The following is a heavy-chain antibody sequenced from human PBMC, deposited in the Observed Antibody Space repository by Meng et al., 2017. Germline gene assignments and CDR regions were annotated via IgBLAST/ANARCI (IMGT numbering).Heavy chain of an antibody. CDR3: ASELPGGPNYWYFDL. D-gene: IGHD3-10*01. J-gene: IGHJ2*01. CDR1: GFTVSSNY. V-gene: IGHV3-66*02. CDR2: IYSGGST. Sequence: VQLVESGGGLVQPGGSLRLSCAASGFTVSSNYMSWVRQAPGKGLEWVSVIYSGGSTYYADSVKGRFTISRDNSKNTLYLQMNSLRAEDTAVYYCASELPGGPNYWYFDLWGRGTLVTVSS.